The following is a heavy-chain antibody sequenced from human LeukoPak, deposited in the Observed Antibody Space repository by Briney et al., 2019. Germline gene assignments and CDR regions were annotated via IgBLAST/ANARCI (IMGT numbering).Heavy chain of an antibody. D-gene: IGHD1-14*01. CDR2: ITWDGGST. CDR1: GFTFNDYI. V-gene: IGHV3-43*01. J-gene: IGHJ4*02. CDR3: AKDNTGSLDS. Sequence: GGSLRLSCAASGFTFNDYIMHWVRQAPGKGLEWVSHITWDGGSTYYADSVRGRFTISGDNSKDALYLQMNSLRTEDTALYYCAKDNTGSLDSWGQGTLVTVSS.